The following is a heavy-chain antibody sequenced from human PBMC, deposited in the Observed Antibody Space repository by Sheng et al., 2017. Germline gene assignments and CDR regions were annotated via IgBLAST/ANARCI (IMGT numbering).Heavy chain of an antibody. V-gene: IGHV3-72*01. Sequence: EVQLVESGGGLVQAGGSLRLSCAASGFTLSDHYMDWVRQAPGKGLEWVGRSRNKANSYTTEFAASLNGRFTISRDDLTNSLYLQINSLKTEDTAVYYCARDPAAVWGGYFDLWGRGTLVTVSS. CDR2: SRNKANSYTT. CDR3: ARDPAAVWGGYFDL. CDR1: GFTLSDHY. D-gene: IGHD6-13*01. J-gene: IGHJ2*01.